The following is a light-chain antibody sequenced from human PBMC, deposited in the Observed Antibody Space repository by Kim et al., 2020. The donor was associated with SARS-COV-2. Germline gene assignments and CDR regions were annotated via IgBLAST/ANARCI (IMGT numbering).Light chain of an antibody. CDR3: QQYNNWPRT. J-gene: IGKJ1*01. V-gene: IGKV3-15*01. Sequence: EIVMTQSPATLSVSPGDRATLSCRASQSVSSYLVWYQQKPGQAPRLLMYGASTRASGIPARFSGSGSGTEFTLTISSLQSEDFAVYYCQQYNNWPRTFGQGTKVDIK. CDR1: QSVSSY. CDR2: GAS.